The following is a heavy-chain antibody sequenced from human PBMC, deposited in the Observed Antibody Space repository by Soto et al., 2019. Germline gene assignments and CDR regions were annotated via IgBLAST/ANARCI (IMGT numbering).Heavy chain of an antibody. D-gene: IGHD6-13*01. J-gene: IGHJ6*02. V-gene: IGHV1-69*12. CDR1: GGIFSDFS. Sequence: QVQLVQSGAEVKKPGSSLKVSCKASGGIFSDFSFSWVRQAPGQGLEWMGGIMPIFGGPDYAQRFRGRVTITEAEVTRTAFMDLRGLTSEDTATYYCASSLRMPGIGNYYYGMDVWGQGTTVTVSS. CDR3: ASSLRMPGIGNYYYGMDV. CDR2: IMPIFGGP.